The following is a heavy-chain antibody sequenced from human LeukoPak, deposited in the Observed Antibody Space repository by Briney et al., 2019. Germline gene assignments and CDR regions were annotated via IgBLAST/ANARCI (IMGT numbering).Heavy chain of an antibody. D-gene: IGHD1-1*01. J-gene: IGHJ4*02. CDR3: AKSRSGSANWALQIFDN. CDR1: GFTFDKYF. V-gene: IGHV3-21*03. CDR2: ISGTSTYI. Sequence: GGSLRLSCTTSGFTFDKYFMIWVRQAPGKGLQWVSSISGTSTYIDYADSVKGRFTISRDNSNNSLFVQMNSLRAEDTAVYFCAKSRSGSANWALQIFDNWGQGTLVTVSS.